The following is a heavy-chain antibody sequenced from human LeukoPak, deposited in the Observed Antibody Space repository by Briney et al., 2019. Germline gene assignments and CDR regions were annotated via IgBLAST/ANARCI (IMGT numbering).Heavy chain of an antibody. CDR2: ISAYNGST. D-gene: IGHD4-17*01. V-gene: IGHV1-18*01. CDR1: GYTFTSYG. J-gene: IGHJ4*02. CDR3: ARVPDGDYLLDY. Sequence: ASVKVSCKASGYTFTSYGISWVRQAPGQGLEWMGWISAYNGSTNYAQKLQGRVTMTTDTSTSTAYMELRSLRSDDTAVYYCARVPDGDYLLDYWGQGTLVTVSS.